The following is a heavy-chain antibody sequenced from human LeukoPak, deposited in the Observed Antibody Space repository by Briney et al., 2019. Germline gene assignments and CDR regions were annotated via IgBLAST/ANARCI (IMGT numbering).Heavy chain of an antibody. D-gene: IGHD6-13*01. CDR3: VRDDLWQQMAL. Sequence: GGSLRLSCAASGFIVSSNYMHWVRQAPGKGLEWVSVLHSGGSTFYAQSVKGRFTISRDNSNNSLYLQMNRLRAEDTAMYYCVRDDLWQQMALWGQGTLVAVSS. J-gene: IGHJ1*01. CDR2: LHSGGST. CDR1: GFIVSSNY. V-gene: IGHV3-53*01.